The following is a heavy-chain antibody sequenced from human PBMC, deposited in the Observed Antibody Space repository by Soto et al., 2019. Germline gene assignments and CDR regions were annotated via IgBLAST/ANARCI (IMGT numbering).Heavy chain of an antibody. D-gene: IGHD3-10*01. J-gene: IGHJ4*02. CDR3: TRGLPSHFGYDS. Sequence: PSETLSLTCSVSGDSFISYYWTWIRQSPGKGLEWVGYVFYSGATNYNPSLKSRVTISLDASKKQVSLRLTSATAADTAVYYCTRGLPSHFGYDSWGQGTLVTVSS. CDR2: VFYSGAT. CDR1: GDSFISYY. V-gene: IGHV4-59*01.